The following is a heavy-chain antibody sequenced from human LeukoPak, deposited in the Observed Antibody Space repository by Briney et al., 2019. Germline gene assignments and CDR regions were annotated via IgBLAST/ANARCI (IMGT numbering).Heavy chain of an antibody. CDR2: ISESGGYT. J-gene: IGHJ4*02. Sequence: GGSLRLSCATSGFSFSSYAMSWVRQAPGKGLEWVSAISESGGYTNYADSVKGRFTISRDNSKNTLYLHMNSLRAEDTAIYYCAKDRTHRRYYDSSGYYNQYDCWGQGTLVTVSS. CDR1: GFSFSSYA. V-gene: IGHV3-23*01. D-gene: IGHD3-22*01. CDR3: AKDRTHRRYYDSSGYYNQYDC.